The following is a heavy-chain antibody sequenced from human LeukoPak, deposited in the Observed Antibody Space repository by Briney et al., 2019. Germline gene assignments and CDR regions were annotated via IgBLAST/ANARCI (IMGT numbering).Heavy chain of an antibody. V-gene: IGHV4-39*01. J-gene: IGHJ4*02. CDR2: IYYSGST. Sequence: SETLSLTCTVSGGSISSSSYYWSWIRQPPGKGLEWIGSIYYSGSTYYNPSLKSRVTISVDTSKIQFSLKLSSVTAADTAVYYCARQTYYDFWSGPSHFDYWGQGTLVTVSS. CDR3: ARQTYYDFWSGPSHFDY. CDR1: GGSISSSSYY. D-gene: IGHD3-3*01.